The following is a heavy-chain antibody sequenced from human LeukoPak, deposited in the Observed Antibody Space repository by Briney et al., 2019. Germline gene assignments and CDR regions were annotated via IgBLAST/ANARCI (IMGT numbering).Heavy chain of an antibody. CDR1: GYTFSRYW. Sequence: PGGSLRLSCAASGYTFSRYWMHCVRQGPGKGLVWVSRINEDGSSTSYAESVRGRFTISRDNAKNTLYLQMNSLRAEDAAVYYRTTDTFGARDSWGQGTLVTVSS. V-gene: IGHV3-74*01. J-gene: IGHJ4*02. CDR2: INEDGSST. D-gene: IGHD3-10*01. CDR3: TTDTFGARDS.